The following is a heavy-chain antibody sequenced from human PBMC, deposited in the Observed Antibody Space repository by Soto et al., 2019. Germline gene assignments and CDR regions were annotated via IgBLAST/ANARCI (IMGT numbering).Heavy chain of an antibody. D-gene: IGHD6-25*01. V-gene: IGHV4-59*08. CDR1: GGFITNDY. CDR3: ARLGSIAADDFDY. J-gene: IGHJ4*02. Sequence: SETLSLTCAVSGGFITNDYWSWIRQPPGKGLEWIGYVYHTGSTNYKPSLKSRVTISVDTSKNQFSLKLSSVTAADTAVYYCARLGSIAADDFDYWGQGTLVTVSS. CDR2: VYHTGST.